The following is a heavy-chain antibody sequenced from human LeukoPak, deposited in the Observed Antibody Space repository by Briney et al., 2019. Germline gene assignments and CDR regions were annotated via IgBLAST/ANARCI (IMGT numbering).Heavy chain of an antibody. J-gene: IGHJ4*02. CDR3: AREKYYDSSGYPDY. V-gene: IGHV1-18*04. CDR1: GYTFTGYY. CDR2: ISAYNGNT. D-gene: IGHD3-22*01. Sequence: ASVKVSCKASGYTFTGYYMHWVRQAPGQGLEWMGWISAYNGNTNYAQKLQGRVTMTTDTSTSTAYMELRSLRADDTAVYYCAREKYYDSSGYPDYWGQGTLVTVSS.